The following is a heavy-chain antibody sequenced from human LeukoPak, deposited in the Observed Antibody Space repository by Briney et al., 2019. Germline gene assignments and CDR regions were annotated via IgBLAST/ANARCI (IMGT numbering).Heavy chain of an antibody. CDR2: ISGSGGST. Sequence: GGSLRLSCAASGFTFSSYAMSWVGQAPGKGLEWVSAISGSGGSTYYADSVKGRFTISRDNSKNTLYLQMNSLRAEDTAVYYCAKTGSYRGVISYYYYYMDVWGKGTTVTVSS. D-gene: IGHD3-10*01. V-gene: IGHV3-23*01. J-gene: IGHJ6*03. CDR1: GFTFSSYA. CDR3: AKTGSYRGVISYYYYYMDV.